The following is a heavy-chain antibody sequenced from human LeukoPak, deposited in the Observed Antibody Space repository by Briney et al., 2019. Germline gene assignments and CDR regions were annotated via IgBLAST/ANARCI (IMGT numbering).Heavy chain of an antibody. J-gene: IGHJ4*02. CDR2: IYYSGST. D-gene: IGHD3-10*01. CDR1: GGSIISYY. CDR3: ARMVELRWFGELSDYYFDH. Sequence: SETLSLTCTVSGGSIISYYWSWIRQPPGKGLEWIGYIYYSGSTNYNPSLKSRVTISADTSKKQFSLNLSSVTAADMAVYYCARMVELRWFGELSDYYFDHWGQGTLVTVSS. V-gene: IGHV4-59*08.